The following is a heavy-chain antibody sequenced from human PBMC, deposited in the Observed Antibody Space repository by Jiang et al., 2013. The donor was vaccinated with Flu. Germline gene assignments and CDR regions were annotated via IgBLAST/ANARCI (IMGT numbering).Heavy chain of an antibody. CDR3: ARGSYGGSDGFDM. Sequence: GAEVKKPGASVKVSCKASGYIFTTSYMHWVRQAPGQGLEWMGIIDPSNGGTNYAQKFQGRVNMTRDTSTSTVYMELSSLRSEDTAVYYCARGSYGGSDGFDMWGQGTMVTVSS. J-gene: IGHJ3*02. CDR1: GYIFTTSY. CDR2: IDPSNGGT. D-gene: IGHD2-15*01. V-gene: IGHV1-46*01.